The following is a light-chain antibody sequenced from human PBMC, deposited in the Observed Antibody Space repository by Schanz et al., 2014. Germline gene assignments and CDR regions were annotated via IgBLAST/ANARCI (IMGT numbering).Light chain of an antibody. Sequence: EIVLTQSPATLSVSPGERATLSCRASQSVGSDLAWYQQKPGQAPRLLIFRASTRATGTPARFSGSGSGTDFTLTISSLEPEDFAVYYCQQYGSSPLTFGGGTNVEIK. CDR1: QSVGSD. J-gene: IGKJ4*01. CDR3: QQYGSSPLT. CDR2: RAS. V-gene: IGKV3-15*01.